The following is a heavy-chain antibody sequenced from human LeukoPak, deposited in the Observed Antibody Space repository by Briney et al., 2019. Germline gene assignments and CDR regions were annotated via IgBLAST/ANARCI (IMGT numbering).Heavy chain of an antibody. CDR3: ASRLQTGYCSTSICPSYFQH. J-gene: IGHJ1*01. V-gene: IGHV3-48*03. Sequence: PGGSLRLSCAASGFTFSSYEMNWVRQAPGKGLEWVSYISTSSSTIYYADSVKGRFTISRDNAKHSLYLQMNSLRAEDTAVYYCASRLQTGYCSTSICPSYFQHWGQGTLVTVSS. D-gene: IGHD2-2*01. CDR2: ISTSSSTI. CDR1: GFTFSSYE.